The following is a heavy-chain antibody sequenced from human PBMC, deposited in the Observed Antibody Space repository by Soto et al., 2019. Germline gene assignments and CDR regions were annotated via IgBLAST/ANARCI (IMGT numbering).Heavy chain of an antibody. Sequence: SETLSLTCAVSGGSISSGGHXXSWXXXPPGXXXEXIGYISHSGSTYYNPSLKSRVTISVDRSKNQFSLKLSSVTAADTAVYYCARDFLGGIAAAGQRARYYYYYGMDVWGQGTTVTVSS. CDR2: ISHSGST. D-gene: IGHD6-13*01. V-gene: IGHV4-30-2*01. CDR1: GGSISSGGHX. CDR3: ARDFLGGIAAAGQRARYYYYYGMDV. J-gene: IGHJ6*02.